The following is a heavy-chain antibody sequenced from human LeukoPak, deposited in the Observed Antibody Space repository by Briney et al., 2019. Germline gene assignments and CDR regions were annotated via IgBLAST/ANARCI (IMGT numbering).Heavy chain of an antibody. V-gene: IGHV4-34*01. CDR2: INHSGST. CDR3: ARGPYYDFWSGYYPFYYYYGMDV. CDR1: GGSFSGYY. D-gene: IGHD3-3*01. Sequence: SETLSLTCAVYGGSFSGYYWSWIRQPPGKGLEWIGEINHSGSTNYNPSLKSRVTISVDTSKNQFSLKLSSVTAADTAVYYCARGPYYDFWSGYYPFYYYYGMDVWGQGTTVTVSS. J-gene: IGHJ6*02.